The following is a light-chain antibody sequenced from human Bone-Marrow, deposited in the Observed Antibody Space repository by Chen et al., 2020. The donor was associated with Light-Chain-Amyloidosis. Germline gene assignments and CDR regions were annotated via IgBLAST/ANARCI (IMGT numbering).Light chain of an antibody. CDR2: EVT. CDR3: SSYTITNTLV. J-gene: IGLJ1*01. V-gene: IGLV2-14*01. Sequence: QPALPQPASVSGSPAPSITSSCTGTRSDAGGDNHVSWYQQHPDKAPKLMIYEVTNPPSWVPDRFSGSKSENTASLTISGLQAEDEDDYFCSSYTITNTLVFGGGTRVTVL. CDR1: RSDAGGDNH.